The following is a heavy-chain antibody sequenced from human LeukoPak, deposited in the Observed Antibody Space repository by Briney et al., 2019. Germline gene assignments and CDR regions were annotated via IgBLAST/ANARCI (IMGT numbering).Heavy chain of an antibody. D-gene: IGHD3-22*01. V-gene: IGHV4-59*08. J-gene: IGHJ4*02. CDR1: GGSISSYF. CDR3: ARHKPLDYYYDSSGNFDH. CDR2: IYYSGST. Sequence: SETLSLTCTGPGGSISSYFWSWIRQPPGKGLEWIGYIYYSGSTNYNPSLKSRLTISVDTSKNQFSLKLSSVTAADTAVYYCARHKPLDYYYDSSGNFDHWGQGTLVTVSS.